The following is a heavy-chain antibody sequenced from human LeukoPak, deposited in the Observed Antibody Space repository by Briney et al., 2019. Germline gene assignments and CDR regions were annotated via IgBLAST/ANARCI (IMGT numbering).Heavy chain of an antibody. Sequence: ASVKVSCKASGYTLTSYAMHWVRQAPGQRLEWMGWINAGNGNTKYSQKFQGRVTITRDASASTAYMELSSLRSEDTAVYYCARGVVGSSSWQFDYWGQGTLVTVSS. CDR3: ARGVVGSSSWQFDY. D-gene: IGHD6-13*01. J-gene: IGHJ4*02. V-gene: IGHV1-3*01. CDR1: GYTLTSYA. CDR2: INAGNGNT.